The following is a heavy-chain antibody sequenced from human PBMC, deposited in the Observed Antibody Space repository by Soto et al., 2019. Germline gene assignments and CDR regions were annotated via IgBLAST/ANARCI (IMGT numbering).Heavy chain of an antibody. V-gene: IGHV1-69*01. CDR1: GGTFSSYA. CDR2: IIPIFGTA. CDR3: ARGGGRPGSGYPTYNWFDP. Sequence: QVQLVQSGAEVKKPGSSVKVSCKASGGTFSSYAISWVRQAPGQGLEWMGGIIPIFGTANYAQKFQGRVTITADESTSTAYMELSSLRSEDTAVYYCARGGGRPGSGYPTYNWFDPWGQGTLVTVSS. D-gene: IGHD3-22*01. J-gene: IGHJ5*02.